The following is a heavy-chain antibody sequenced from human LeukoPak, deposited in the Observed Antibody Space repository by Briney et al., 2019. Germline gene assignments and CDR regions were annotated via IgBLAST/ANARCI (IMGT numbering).Heavy chain of an antibody. V-gene: IGHV3-74*01. Sequence: GVLRLSCVASGFTFSSYWMHWVRQDLRKGLVWVSRINGDGRNINYADSVRGRFTISRDNAKNTLYLQMNTLRVEDTAVYYCTRDLMDYDVSTGLHHYYMDVWGQGTTVTVSS. CDR1: GFTFSSYW. CDR3: TRDLMDYDVSTGLHHYYMDV. CDR2: INGDGRNI. J-gene: IGHJ6*02. D-gene: IGHD3-9*01.